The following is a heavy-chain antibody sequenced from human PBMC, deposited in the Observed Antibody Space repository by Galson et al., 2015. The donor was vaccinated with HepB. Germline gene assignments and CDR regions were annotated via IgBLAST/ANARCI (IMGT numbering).Heavy chain of an antibody. CDR2: IYPGDSET. Sequence: QSGAEVKKPGESLKISCKASGYSFRNYWIGWVRQMPGKGLECMGIIYPGDSETRYSPSFQGQVTLSADKSTNTAYLHWTSLKASDTAMHYCARLGNEDYHHYGMDVWGQGTTVTVSS. CDR1: GYSFRNYW. J-gene: IGHJ6*02. V-gene: IGHV5-51*01. CDR3: ARLGNEDYHHYGMDV. D-gene: IGHD4/OR15-4a*01.